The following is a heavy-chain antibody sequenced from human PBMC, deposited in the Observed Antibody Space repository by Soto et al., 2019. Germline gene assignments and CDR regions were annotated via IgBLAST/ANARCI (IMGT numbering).Heavy chain of an antibody. J-gene: IGHJ6*02. V-gene: IGHV1-2*02. CDR2: INPNSGGT. Sequence: ASVKVSCKASGYTFTGYYMHWVRQAPGQGLEWMGWINPNSGGTNYAQKFQGRVTMTRDTSISTAHMELSRLRSDDTAVYYCARVGYDILTGGGKTYYYYGMDVWGQGTTVTVSS. CDR1: GYTFTGYY. CDR3: ARVGYDILTGGGKTYYYYGMDV. D-gene: IGHD3-9*01.